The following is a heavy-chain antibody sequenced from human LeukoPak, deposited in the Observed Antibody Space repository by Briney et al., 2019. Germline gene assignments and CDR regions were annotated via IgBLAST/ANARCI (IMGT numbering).Heavy chain of an antibody. Sequence: ASVKVSCKASGGTFSSYAISWVRQAPGQGLEWMGWINPNSGGTNYAQKFQGRVTMTRDTSISTAYMELSRLRSDDTAVYYCARDLVGATSLDYWGQGTLVTVSS. CDR1: GGTFSSYA. CDR2: INPNSGGT. D-gene: IGHD1-26*01. J-gene: IGHJ4*02. CDR3: ARDLVGATSLDY. V-gene: IGHV1-2*02.